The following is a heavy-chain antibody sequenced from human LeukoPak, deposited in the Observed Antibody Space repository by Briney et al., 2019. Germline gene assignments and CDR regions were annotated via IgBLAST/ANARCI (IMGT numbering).Heavy chain of an antibody. D-gene: IGHD2-2*01. V-gene: IGHV3-30*04. J-gene: IGHJ6*02. Sequence: GGSLRLSCAASGFTFSSYAMHWVRQAPGKGLEWVAVISYDGSNKYYADSVKGRFTISRDNSKNTLYLQMNSLRTEDTALYYCARDFCTGCNYYFYGMDVWGRGTTVTVSS. CDR2: ISYDGSNK. CDR1: GFTFSSYA. CDR3: ARDFCTGCNYYFYGMDV.